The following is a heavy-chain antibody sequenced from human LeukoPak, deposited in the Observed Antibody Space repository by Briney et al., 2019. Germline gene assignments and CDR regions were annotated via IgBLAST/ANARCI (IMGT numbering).Heavy chain of an antibody. CDR3: ARGEWVPAATNWFDP. V-gene: IGHV3-53*01. CDR1: GFTVSSNY. D-gene: IGHD2-2*01. CDR2: IYSGGTT. Sequence: GSLRLSCAASGFTVSSNYMSWVRQAPGKGLEWVSVIYSGGTTYYTGSVKGRFTISRDNSKNTLHLQMNSLRAEDTAVYYCARGEWVPAATNWFDPWGQGTLVTVSS. J-gene: IGHJ5*02.